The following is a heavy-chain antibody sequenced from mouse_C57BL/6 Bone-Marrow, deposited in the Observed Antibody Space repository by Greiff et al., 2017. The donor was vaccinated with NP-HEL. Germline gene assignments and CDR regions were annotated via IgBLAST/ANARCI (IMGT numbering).Heavy chain of an antibody. CDR1: GFTFSSYA. CDR2: ISDGGSYT. Sequence: EVQLQESGGGLVKPGGSLKLSCAASGFTFSSYAMSWVRQTPEKRLEWVATISDGGSYTYYPDNVKGRFTISRDNAKNNLYLQMSHLKSEDTAMYYCANVYFDYWGQGTTLTVSS. J-gene: IGHJ2*01. CDR3: ANVYFDY. V-gene: IGHV5-4*01.